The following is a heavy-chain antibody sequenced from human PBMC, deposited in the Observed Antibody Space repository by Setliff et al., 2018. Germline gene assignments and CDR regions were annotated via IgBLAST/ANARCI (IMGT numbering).Heavy chain of an antibody. Sequence: ASVKVSCKASGYIFAGYYMHWLRQTPGQGLEWMGYVNPIGGGATYAQKFQGRVTLTRDTSITTTYTELNSLRSDDTAIYYCARDLNRWFGGFAFDIWGQGTMVTVSS. J-gene: IGHJ3*02. CDR1: GYIFAGYY. V-gene: IGHV1-2*02. CDR3: ARDLNRWFGGFAFDI. CDR2: VNPIGGGA. D-gene: IGHD3-10*01.